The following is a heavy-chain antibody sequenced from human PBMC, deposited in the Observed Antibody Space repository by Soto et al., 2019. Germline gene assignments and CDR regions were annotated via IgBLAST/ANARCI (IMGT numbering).Heavy chain of an antibody. CDR2: IYYSGST. CDR3: ARLGGREWLSYHYFDY. Sequence: SETLSLTCTVSGGSISSSSYYWGWIRQPPGKGLGWIGSIYYSGSTYYNPSLKSRVTISVDTSKNQFSLKLSSVTAADTAVYYCARLGGREWLSYHYFDYWGQGTLVTVSS. CDR1: GGSISSSSYY. J-gene: IGHJ4*02. D-gene: IGHD3-3*01. V-gene: IGHV4-39*01.